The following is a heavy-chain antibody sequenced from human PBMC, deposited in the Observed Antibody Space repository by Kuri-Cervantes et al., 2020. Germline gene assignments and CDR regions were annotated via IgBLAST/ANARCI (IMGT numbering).Heavy chain of an antibody. J-gene: IGHJ6*02. CDR1: GYTFTSYG. CDR3: ARDRCGSTSCYYYYYGMDV. CDR2: ISAYNGNT. Sequence: ASVKVSCKASGYTFTSYGISWVRQAPGQGLEWMGWISAYNGNTNYAQKLQGRVTMTTDTSTSTAYMELRSLRSDDTAVYYCARDRCGSTSCYYYYYGMDVWGQGTTVTVSS. V-gene: IGHV1-18*01. D-gene: IGHD2-2*01.